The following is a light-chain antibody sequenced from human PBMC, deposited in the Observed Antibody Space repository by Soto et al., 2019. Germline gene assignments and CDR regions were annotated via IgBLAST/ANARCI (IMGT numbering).Light chain of an antibody. J-gene: IGKJ2*01. Sequence: DIQMTQSPSTLSASVGDRVTITCRASQSVSSSMAWYQQKPGKAPKLLIYKASSLESGVPSRFSGSGSGTEFTLTISSLQPDDFATYYCQQYDRFSYTFDQGTKLEIK. CDR2: KAS. V-gene: IGKV1-5*03. CDR3: QQYDRFSYT. CDR1: QSVSSS.